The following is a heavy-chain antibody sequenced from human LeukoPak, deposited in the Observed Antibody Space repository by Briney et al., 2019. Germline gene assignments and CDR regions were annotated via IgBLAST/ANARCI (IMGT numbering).Heavy chain of an antibody. J-gene: IGHJ3*02. CDR3: ASYIGGGSRPNDAFDI. CDR2: INHSGST. Sequence: PSETLSLTCTVSGGSISSYYWSWIRQPPGKGLEWIGEINHSGSTNYNPSLKSRVTISVDTSKNQFSLKLSSVTAADTAVYYCASYIGGGSRPNDAFDIWGQGTMVTVSS. D-gene: IGHD2-15*01. CDR1: GGSISSYY. V-gene: IGHV4-34*01.